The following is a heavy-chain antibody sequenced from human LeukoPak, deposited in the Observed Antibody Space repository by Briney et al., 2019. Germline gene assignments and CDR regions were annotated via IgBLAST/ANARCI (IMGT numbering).Heavy chain of an antibody. Sequence: SETLSLTCTVSGGSISSYYWSWVRQPPGKGLEWIGYIYYSGSTNYNPSLKSRVTISVDTSKNQFSLKLSSVTAADTAVYYCARVTSSSWYRWFDPWGQEPWSPSPQ. CDR3: ARVTSSSWYRWFDP. V-gene: IGHV4-59*01. D-gene: IGHD6-13*01. CDR1: GGSISSYY. J-gene: IGHJ5*02. CDR2: IYYSGST.